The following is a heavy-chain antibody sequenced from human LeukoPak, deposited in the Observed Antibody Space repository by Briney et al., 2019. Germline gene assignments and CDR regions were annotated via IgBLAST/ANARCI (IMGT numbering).Heavy chain of an antibody. CDR1: GGSFRGYY. CDR3: ARTSGYSSGWYLYYYMDV. Sequence: PSETLSLTSAVYGGSFRGYYWSWIRQPPGKGLEWIGEINHSGSTNYNPSLKSRVTVSVDTSKNQFPLKLSSVTAADTAVYYCARTSGYSSGWYLYYYMDVWGKGTTVTVSS. J-gene: IGHJ6*03. D-gene: IGHD6-19*01. V-gene: IGHV4-34*01. CDR2: INHSGST.